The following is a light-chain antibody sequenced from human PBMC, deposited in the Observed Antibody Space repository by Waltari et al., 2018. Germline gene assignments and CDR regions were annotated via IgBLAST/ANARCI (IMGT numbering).Light chain of an antibody. CDR3: AAWDDSLNGL. J-gene: IGLJ3*02. CDR2: RDN. CDR1: SPNIGRNT. Sequence: QSVLTQPPSASGAPGQRVTISCSGSSPNIGRNTVAWYQQLPGTAPKLLIYRDNQRPSGVPDRFSGSKSGTSASLAISGLQSDDEADYYCAAWDDSLNGLFGGGTKLTVL. V-gene: IGLV1-44*01.